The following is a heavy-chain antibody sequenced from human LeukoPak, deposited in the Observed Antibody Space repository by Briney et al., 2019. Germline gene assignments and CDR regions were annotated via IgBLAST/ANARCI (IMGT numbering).Heavy chain of an antibody. J-gene: IGHJ5*02. CDR3: ARDLNYDFWSGYWGAYNWFDP. CDR2: ISAGGGSS. V-gene: IGHV3-23*01. Sequence: GSLRLSCAASGFTFSSYVMNWVRQAPGKGLEWVSTISAGGGSSYYADSVKGRFTISRDNSKNTLYLQMNSLRAEDTAVYYCARDLNYDFWSGYWGAYNWFDPWGQGTLVTVSS. D-gene: IGHD3-3*01. CDR1: GFTFSSYV.